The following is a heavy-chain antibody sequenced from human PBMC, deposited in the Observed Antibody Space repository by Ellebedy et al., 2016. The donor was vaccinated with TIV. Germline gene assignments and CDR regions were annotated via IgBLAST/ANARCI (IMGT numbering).Heavy chain of an antibody. Sequence: GESLKISCAASGFIFSSFAMFWVRQAPGKGLEWVAVISYDGNNKFYADSVKGRFTLSRDTSKNTVYLQMDSLRTEDTAVYYCARGPSTSAHLDSWGQGALVIVSS. CDR2: ISYDGNNK. J-gene: IGHJ4*02. CDR3: ARGPSTSAHLDS. V-gene: IGHV3-30-3*01. CDR1: GFIFSSFA.